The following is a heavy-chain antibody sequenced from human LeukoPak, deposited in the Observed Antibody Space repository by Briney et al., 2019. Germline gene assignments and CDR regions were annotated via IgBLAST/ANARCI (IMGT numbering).Heavy chain of an antibody. D-gene: IGHD2-21*02. J-gene: IGHJ5*02. CDR2: INPNSGDT. CDR3: ARDVAYCGGDCYSDNWFDP. CDR1: GYIFTGYY. V-gene: IGHV1-2*02. Sequence: ASVKVSCKASGYIFTGYYMHWVRQAPGQGLEWMGWINPNSGDTKYEQKFQGRVTMTRDTSFTTAYMELNRLTSDDTAVYYCARDVAYCGGDCYSDNWFDPWGQGTLVTVSS.